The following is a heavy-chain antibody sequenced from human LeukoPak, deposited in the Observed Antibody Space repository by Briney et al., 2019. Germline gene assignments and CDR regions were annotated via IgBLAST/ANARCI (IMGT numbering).Heavy chain of an antibody. D-gene: IGHD3-22*01. V-gene: IGHV4-59*01. CDR2: IYYSGST. CDR3: AGTSSGYYLNWFDP. Sequence: PSETLSLTCTVSGGSISSYYWSWIRQPPGKGLEWIGYIYYSGSTNYNPSLKSRVTISVDTSKNQFSLKLSSVTAADTAVYYCAGTSSGYYLNWFDPWGQGTLVTVSS. J-gene: IGHJ5*02. CDR1: GGSISSYY.